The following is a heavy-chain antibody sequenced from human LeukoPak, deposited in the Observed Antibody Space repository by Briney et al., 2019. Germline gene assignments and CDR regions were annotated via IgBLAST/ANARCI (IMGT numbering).Heavy chain of an antibody. CDR3: AKYTGDFWSGYFVYYYYMDV. D-gene: IGHD3-3*01. CDR2: ISGSGGST. J-gene: IGHJ6*03. CDR1: GFTFNNYA. Sequence: GGSLRLSCAASGFTFNNYAMSWVRQAPGKVLEWVSAISGSGGSTYYADSVKGRFTVSRDNSKNTLYLQMNSLRAEDTAVYYCAKYTGDFWSGYFVYYYYMDVWGKGTTVTVS. V-gene: IGHV3-23*01.